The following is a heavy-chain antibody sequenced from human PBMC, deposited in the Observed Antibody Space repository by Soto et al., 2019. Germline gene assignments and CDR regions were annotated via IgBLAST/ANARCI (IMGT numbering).Heavy chain of an antibody. D-gene: IGHD6-13*01. V-gene: IGHV3-23*01. J-gene: IGHJ2*01. CDR2: ISGSGGST. CDR1: GITFSSYA. Sequence: PGGSLRLSCAASGITFSSYAMSWVRQAPGKGLEWVSAISGSGGSTYYADSVKGRFTFSRDNSKNTLYLQMNSLRAEDTAIYYCAKNGEDTSSWQTYWYFDLWGRGTLVTVSS. CDR3: AKNGEDTSSWQTYWYFDL.